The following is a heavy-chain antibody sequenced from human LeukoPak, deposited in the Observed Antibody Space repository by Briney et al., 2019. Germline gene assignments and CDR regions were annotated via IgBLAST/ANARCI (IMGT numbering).Heavy chain of an antibody. CDR1: GFTFISYA. V-gene: IGHV3-23*01. CDR3: AILAESGTSPP. J-gene: IGHJ4*02. D-gene: IGHD1-1*01. Sequence: GGPLRLSCAASGFTFISYAVSWVREAPGEGLEWISAISGSGGSTYYADSVKGRFTISRDNSRDTLYLQMNSLRGGDRAVYYCAILAESGTSPPWGQGTLVTVSS. CDR2: ISGSGGST.